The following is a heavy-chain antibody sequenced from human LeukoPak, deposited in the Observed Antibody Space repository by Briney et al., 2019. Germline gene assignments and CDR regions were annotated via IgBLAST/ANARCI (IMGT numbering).Heavy chain of an antibody. CDR2: ISSSSSTI. CDR3: ARPWNYYYYYGMDV. D-gene: IGHD1-1*01. J-gene: IGHJ6*02. V-gene: IGHV3-48*02. Sequence: GGSLRLSCAASGFTFSSYSMNWVRQAPGKGLEWVSYISSSSSTIYYADSVKSRFTISRDNAKNSLYLQMNSLRDEDTAVYYCARPWNYYYYYGMDVWGQGTTVTVSS. CDR1: GFTFSSYS.